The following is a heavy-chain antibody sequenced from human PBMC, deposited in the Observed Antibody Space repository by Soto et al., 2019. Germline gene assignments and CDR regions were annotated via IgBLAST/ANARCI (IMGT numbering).Heavy chain of an antibody. CDR1: GFTFSSYI. D-gene: IGHD4-17*01. J-gene: IGHJ4*02. V-gene: IGHV3-21*01. CDR3: ARDYGDYVFDY. CDR2: ISSSSSYI. Sequence: PGGSLRLSCAASGFTFSSYIMNWFRQAPGKGLEWVSSISSSSSYIYYADSVKGRFTISRDNAKNSLYLQMNSLRAEDTAVYYCARDYGDYVFDYWGQGTLVTVSS.